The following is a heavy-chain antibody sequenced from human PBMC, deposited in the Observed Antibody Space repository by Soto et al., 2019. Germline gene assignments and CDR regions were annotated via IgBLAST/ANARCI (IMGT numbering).Heavy chain of an antibody. CDR1: GGSISSYF. D-gene: IGHD3-3*01. CDR2: IYTSEST. CDR3: ARALSLGGVDY. V-gene: IGHV4-4*07. J-gene: IGHJ4*02. Sequence: QVQLHESGPGLVKPSETLSLTCTVSGGSISSYFWNWIRQPAGKGLEWIGRIYTSESTNYNPSLKSRVTMSVDTSKNQFSLKLSSVTAADTDVDECARALSLGGVDYCGQGTLVTVSS.